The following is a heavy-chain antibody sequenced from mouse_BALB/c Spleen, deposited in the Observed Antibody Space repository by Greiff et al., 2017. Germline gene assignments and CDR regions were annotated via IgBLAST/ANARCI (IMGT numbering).Heavy chain of an antibody. J-gene: IGHJ4*01. CDR1: GYSFTGYN. V-gene: IGHV1-39*01. Sequence: VQLQQSGPELEKPGASVKISCKASGYSFTGYNMNWVKQSNGKSLEWIGNIDPYYGATSYNQKFKGKATLTVDKSSSTAYMQLKSLTSEDSAVYYCARGRDYDSPMDYWGQGTSVTVSS. CDR2: IDPYYGAT. D-gene: IGHD2-4*01. CDR3: ARGRDYDSPMDY.